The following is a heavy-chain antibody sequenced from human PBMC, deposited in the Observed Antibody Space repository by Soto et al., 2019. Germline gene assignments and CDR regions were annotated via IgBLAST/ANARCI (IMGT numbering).Heavy chain of an antibody. Sequence: SETLCVTCTFSVGSVSIDSNFWSWIRQPPGKGLEWIGYIYYSGPTRYNPSLESRVTISIDSSKNQVSLNLTSVTAADTAVYYCARGYSHYAHWGRGTMVTVSS. CDR1: VGSVSIDSNF. CDR3: ARGYSHYAH. CDR2: IYYSGPT. D-gene: IGHD4-4*01. J-gene: IGHJ4*02. V-gene: IGHV4-61*01.